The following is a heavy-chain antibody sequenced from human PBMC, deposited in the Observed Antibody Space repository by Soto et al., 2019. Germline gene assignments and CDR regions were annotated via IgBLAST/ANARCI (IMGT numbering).Heavy chain of an antibody. D-gene: IGHD6-19*01. CDR3: ARDRITGAALDY. Sequence: EVQLVESGGGLVQPGGSLRVSCAASGFTFSNYWMQWVRQAPGKGLVWVSRITSDGSGTTYADSVKGRFTISRDNAKNTLYLKMTSLRADETAVYYCARDRITGAALDYWGQGTLVTVSS. CDR1: GFTFSNYW. V-gene: IGHV3-74*01. J-gene: IGHJ4*02. CDR2: ITSDGSGT.